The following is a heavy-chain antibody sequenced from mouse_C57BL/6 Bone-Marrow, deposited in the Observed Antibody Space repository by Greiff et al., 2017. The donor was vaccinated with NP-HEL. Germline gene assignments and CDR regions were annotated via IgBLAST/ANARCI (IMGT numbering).Heavy chain of an antibody. D-gene: IGHD1-1*01. CDR2: ISDGGSYT. CDR1: GFTFSSYA. J-gene: IGHJ4*01. CDR3: ASCAYYGSSPMDY. Sequence: EVKLQESGGGLVKPGGSLKLSCAASGFTFSSYAMSWVRQTPEKRLEWVATISDGGSYTYYPDNVKGRFTISRDNAKNNLYLQMSHLKSEDTAVYYCASCAYYGSSPMDYWGQGTSVTVSS. V-gene: IGHV5-4*03.